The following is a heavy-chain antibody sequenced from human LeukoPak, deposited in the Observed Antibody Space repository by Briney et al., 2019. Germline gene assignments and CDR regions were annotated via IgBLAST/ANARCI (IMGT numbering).Heavy chain of an antibody. Sequence: ASVKVSCKASGYTFTGYYMHWVRQAPGKGLEWMGGFDPEDGETIYAQKFQGRVTMTEDTSTDTAYMELSSLRSEDTAVYYCATVPRYGSTDYWGQGTLVTVSS. J-gene: IGHJ4*02. CDR1: GYTFTGYY. V-gene: IGHV1-24*01. CDR2: FDPEDGET. CDR3: ATVPRYGSTDY. D-gene: IGHD3-10*01.